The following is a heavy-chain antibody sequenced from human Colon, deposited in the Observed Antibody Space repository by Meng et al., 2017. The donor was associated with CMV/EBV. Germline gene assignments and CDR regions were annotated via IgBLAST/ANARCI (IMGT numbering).Heavy chain of an antibody. V-gene: IGHV4-34*01. CDR1: GGSLKTYY. Sequence: SETLSLTCVLYGGSLKTYYWKWIRQPPGKRPEWIGEVSHSGATTYAPSLRSRVTISTDRSKNQLPLRLTSVTAADTAVYFCAIRFPSESSGLFSDSWGQGTLVTVSS. D-gene: IGHD6-19*01. CDR2: VSHSGAT. J-gene: IGHJ4*02. CDR3: AIRFPSESSGLFSDS.